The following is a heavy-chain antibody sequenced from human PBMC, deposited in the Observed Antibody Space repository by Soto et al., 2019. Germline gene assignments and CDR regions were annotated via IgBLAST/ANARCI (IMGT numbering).Heavy chain of an antibody. V-gene: IGHV1-8*01. CDR2: MNPNSGNT. Sequence: ASVKVSCKASGYTFSSYDIAWVRQATGQGLEWMGWMNPNSGNTGYAQKFQGRVTMTRNISINTAYMELSSLGSEDTAVYYCVRTWWTYSSSINWFDPWGQGTLVTVSS. CDR1: GYTFSSYD. D-gene: IGHD6-6*01. J-gene: IGHJ5*02. CDR3: VRTWWTYSSSINWFDP.